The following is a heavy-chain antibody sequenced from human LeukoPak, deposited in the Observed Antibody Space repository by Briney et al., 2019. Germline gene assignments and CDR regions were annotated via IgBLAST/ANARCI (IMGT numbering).Heavy chain of an antibody. D-gene: IGHD4-17*01. J-gene: IGHJ4*02. CDR2: INHSGST. V-gene: IGHV4-34*01. CDR3: ARVFYARSPYDYGDYYFDY. Sequence: SETLSLTCAVYGGSFSGYYWRWIRQPPGKGLEWIGEINHSGSTNYNPSLESRVTISVDTSKNQFSLKLSSVTAADTAVYYCARVFYARSPYDYGDYYFDYWGQGTLVTVSS. CDR1: GGSFSGYY.